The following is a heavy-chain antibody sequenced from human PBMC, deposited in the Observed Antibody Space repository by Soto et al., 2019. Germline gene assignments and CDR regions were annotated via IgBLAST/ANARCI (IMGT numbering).Heavy chain of an antibody. V-gene: IGHV4-4*02. CDR3: FCRGRIPFFDY. CDR2: IYHSGST. CDR1: GGSISSSNW. Sequence: QVQLQESGPGLVKPSGTLSLTCAVSGGSISSSNWWSWVRQPPGKGLEWIGEIYHSGSTNYNPSLRSRVHLSVDKSKNQFSLKLSSVTAADTAVYYCFCRGRIPFFDYWGQGTLVTVSS. J-gene: IGHJ4*02. D-gene: IGHD3-10*01.